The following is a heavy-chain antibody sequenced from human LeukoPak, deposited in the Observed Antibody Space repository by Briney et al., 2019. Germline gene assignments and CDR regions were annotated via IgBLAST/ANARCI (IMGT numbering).Heavy chain of an antibody. CDR1: GFTFEGFA. J-gene: IGHJ4*02. CDR3: AKGTGGYYGPFDS. CDR2: INWNSGSV. D-gene: IGHD3-3*01. Sequence: PGGSLRLSCAASGFTFEGFALFWVRQAPGKGLEWVSGINWNSGSVDFADSVKGRFTTSRDNARNSLYLQMNSLRTEDTALCYCAKGTGGYYGPFDSWGQGTLVTVSS. V-gene: IGHV3-9*01.